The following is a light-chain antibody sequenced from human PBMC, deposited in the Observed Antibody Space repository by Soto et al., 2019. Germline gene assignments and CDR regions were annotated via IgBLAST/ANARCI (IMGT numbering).Light chain of an antibody. CDR2: GAS. J-gene: IGKJ5*01. CDR1: QSLSLYF. Sequence: ECVLKQSPGTLSLSPGERASLACRASQSLSLYFLAWYQQKPGQAPRLLISGASRRATGIPDRFSGAGSGTDFTLTISRLEPEDFALYYCQQYDSLPITFGQGTRLEIK. V-gene: IGKV3-20*01. CDR3: QQYDSLPIT.